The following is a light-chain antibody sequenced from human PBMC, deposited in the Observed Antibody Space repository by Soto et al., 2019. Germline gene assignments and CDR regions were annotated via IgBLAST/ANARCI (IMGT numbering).Light chain of an antibody. CDR3: GAYAGSRGLV. CDR1: SSDVGSYNL. V-gene: IGLV2-23*01. CDR2: EGS. J-gene: IGLJ2*01. Sequence: QSALTQPASVSGSPGQSITISCTGTSSDVGSYNLVSWYQQHPGKATKLMIYEGSKRPSVVSNRFSGSKSGNTASLTISGLQAEDEADYYCGAYAGSRGLVFGGGTKLTVL.